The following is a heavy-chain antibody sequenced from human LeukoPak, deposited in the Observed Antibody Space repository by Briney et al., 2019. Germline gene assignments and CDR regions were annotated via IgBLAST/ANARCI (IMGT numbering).Heavy chain of an antibody. CDR2: INPNSGGT. CDR1: GDTFTGYY. D-gene: IGHD6-13*01. Sequence: ASVKVSCKASGDTFTGYYMHWVRQAPGQGLEWMGWINPNSGGTNYAQKFQGWVTMTRDTSISTAYMELSRLRSDDTAVYYCARLDWAAALDYWGQGTLVTVSS. J-gene: IGHJ4*02. V-gene: IGHV1-2*04. CDR3: ARLDWAAALDY.